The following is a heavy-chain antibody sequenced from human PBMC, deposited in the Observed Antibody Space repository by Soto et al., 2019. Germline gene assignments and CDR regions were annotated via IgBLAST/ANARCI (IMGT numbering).Heavy chain of an antibody. V-gene: IGHV4-59*01. J-gene: IGHJ4*02. D-gene: IGHD3-10*01. CDR3: AREGYYGPPDD. CDR1: GGSISSYY. CDR2: IYYSGST. Sequence: PSETLSLTCTVSGGSISSYYWSWIRQPPGKGLEWIGYIYYSGSTNYNPSLKSRVTISVDTSKNQFSLRLSSVTAADTAVYYCAREGYYGPPDDWGQGTLVTVSS.